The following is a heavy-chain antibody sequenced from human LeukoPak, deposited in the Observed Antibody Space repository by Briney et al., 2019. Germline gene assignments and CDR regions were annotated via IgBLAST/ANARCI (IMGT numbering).Heavy chain of an antibody. Sequence: GRSLRLSCAASGFTFDDYAMHWVRQAPGKGLEWVSGISWNSGSIGYADSVKGRFTISRDNAKNSLYLQMNSLRAEDMALYCCAKGGGSSPDQHEYFQHWGQGTLVTVSS. CDR3: AKGGGSSPDQHEYFQH. D-gene: IGHD2-15*01. CDR2: ISWNSGSI. CDR1: GFTFDDYA. V-gene: IGHV3-9*03. J-gene: IGHJ1*01.